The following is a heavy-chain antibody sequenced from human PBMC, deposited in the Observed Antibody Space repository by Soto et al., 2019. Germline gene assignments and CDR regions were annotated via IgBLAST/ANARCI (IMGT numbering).Heavy chain of an antibody. J-gene: IGHJ4*02. CDR2: ISYDGTKT. D-gene: IGHD6-19*01. Sequence: QVQLVESGGGVVQPGRSLRVSCAASGFTFSIYAMHWVRQAPGTGLEWVAVISYDGTKTYYADSVKGRFTISRDNSKNPVYLQMNSLRDEDTAVYYCATYRGPRRQWLIAPFDYWGQGTVVTVSP. CDR3: ATYRGPRRQWLIAPFDY. CDR1: GFTFSIYA. V-gene: IGHV3-30*03.